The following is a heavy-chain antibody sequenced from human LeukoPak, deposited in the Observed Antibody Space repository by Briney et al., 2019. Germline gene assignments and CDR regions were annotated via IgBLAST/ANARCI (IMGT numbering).Heavy chain of an antibody. V-gene: IGHV3-21*01. CDR1: GFTFSSYT. J-gene: IGHJ6*03. Sequence: GGSLRLSCAASGFTFSSYTMNWVRQAPGKGLEWVSSISSSSSYIYYADSLKGRFTISRDNAKKSLYLQMNSLRAEDTAVYYCARGVDNYYYYYMDVWGKGTTVTISS. D-gene: IGHD5-12*01. CDR3: ARGVDNYYYYYMDV. CDR2: ISSSSSYI.